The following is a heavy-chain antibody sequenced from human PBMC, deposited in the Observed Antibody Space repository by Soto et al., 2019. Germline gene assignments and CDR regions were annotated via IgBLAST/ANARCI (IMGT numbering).Heavy chain of an antibody. CDR3: ARDEGLYYYDF. Sequence: ASVKVSCKASGYAFTSCYMHWVRQAPGQGLEWMGMINPSGGSTTYAQRFQGRVSMTRDTSTSTVYMELSSLRSEDTAVYYCARDEGLYYYDFWGQGTPVTVS. CDR2: INPSGGST. V-gene: IGHV1-46*01. CDR1: GYAFTSCY. J-gene: IGHJ4*02.